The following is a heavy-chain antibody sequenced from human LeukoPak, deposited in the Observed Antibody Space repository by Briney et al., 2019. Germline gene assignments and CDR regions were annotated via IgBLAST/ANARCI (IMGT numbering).Heavy chain of an antibody. V-gene: IGHV4-39*07. CDR2: VYYTATT. CDR1: GDSITNINYY. Sequence: PSETLSLTCSVSGDSITNINYYWGWIRQPPGKGLEWIATVYYTATTYSNPSLKSRVTISVDSSKNEVSLKVTSVTAADTAVYYCARDPVAGTGTDTWGQGTLVTVSS. J-gene: IGHJ5*02. D-gene: IGHD6-13*01. CDR3: ARDPVAGTGTDT.